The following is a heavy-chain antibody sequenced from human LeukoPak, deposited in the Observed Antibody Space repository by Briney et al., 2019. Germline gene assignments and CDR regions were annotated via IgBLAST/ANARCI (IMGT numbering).Heavy chain of an antibody. CDR1: GGSISSGDYY. CDR3: ARIVYNWNYAMDV. V-gene: IGHV4-30-4*08. CDR2: IYYSGST. D-gene: IGHD1-20*01. Sequence: SQTLSLTCTVSGGSISSGDYYWSWIRQPPGKGLEWIGYIYYSGSTYYDPSLKSRVTISVDTSKNQFSLKLSSVTAADTAVYYCARIVYNWNYAMDVWGKGTTVTVSS. J-gene: IGHJ6*04.